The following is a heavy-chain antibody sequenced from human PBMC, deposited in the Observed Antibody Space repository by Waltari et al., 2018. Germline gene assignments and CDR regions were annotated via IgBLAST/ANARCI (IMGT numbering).Heavy chain of an antibody. CDR2: INPTLGVP. V-gene: IGHV1-69*04. D-gene: IGHD5-12*01. CDR3: ARSGDGYTPSTYYYNGMDV. Sequence: QVQLVHSGAEVKKPGSSVKVSCKASGGTFSTYAINWVRQAPGQGLEWMGRINPTLGVPIYAQRFQGRVTITADKSTSSAYMELSSLRPEDTAVYYCARSGDGYTPSTYYYNGMDVWGQGTTVTVSS. CDR1: GGTFSTYA. J-gene: IGHJ6*02.